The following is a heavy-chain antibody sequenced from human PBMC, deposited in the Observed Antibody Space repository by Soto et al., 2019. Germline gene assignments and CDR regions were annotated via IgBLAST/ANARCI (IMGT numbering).Heavy chain of an antibody. Sequence: EASVKVSCKASGYTFTNYGFSWVRQAPGQGLEWMGWISGYNGNTKYAEKFQGRVTMTTDTSTSTAHMELRSLRSDDTAVYYCASEGQAPYYYYGMDVWGQGTAVTVSS. CDR2: ISGYNGNT. J-gene: IGHJ6*02. CDR1: GYTFTNYG. CDR3: ASEGQAPYYYYGMDV. V-gene: IGHV1-18*01.